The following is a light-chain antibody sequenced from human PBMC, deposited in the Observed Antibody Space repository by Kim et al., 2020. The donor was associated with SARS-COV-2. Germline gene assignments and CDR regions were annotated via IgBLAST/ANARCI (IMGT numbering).Light chain of an antibody. CDR1: QSVSSW. J-gene: IGKJ2*01. V-gene: IGKV1-5*03. CDR2: KAS. Sequence: DIQMTQSPSTLSASVGDRVIITCRASQSVSSWLAWYQQKPGKAPKLLIYKASTLEGGVPSRFSGRGSGTEFTLTINSLQPDDFATYSCQQYESHPYTCGQGTNLEIK. CDR3: QQYESHPYT.